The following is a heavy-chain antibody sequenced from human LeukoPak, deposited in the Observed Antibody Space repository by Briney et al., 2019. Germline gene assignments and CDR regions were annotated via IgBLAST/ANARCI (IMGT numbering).Heavy chain of an antibody. CDR1: GFTFSSYS. J-gene: IGHJ4*02. V-gene: IGHV3-21*01. Sequence: GGSLRLSCAASGFTFSSYSMNWVRQAPGKGLEWVSSISSSSSNIYYADSVKGRFTISRDSTNNSVYLQMNSLRDEDTAVYFCARLGGNSFDYWGQGTLVTVSS. CDR2: ISSSSSNI. D-gene: IGHD1-26*01. CDR3: ARLGGNSFDY.